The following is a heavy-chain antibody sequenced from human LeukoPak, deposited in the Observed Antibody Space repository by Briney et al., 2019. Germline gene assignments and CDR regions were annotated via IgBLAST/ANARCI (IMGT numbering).Heavy chain of an antibody. CDR1: GFTVSSTY. CDR2: IYSGGTT. Sequence: PGGSLRLSCAASGFTVSSTYMHWVRQAPGKGLEWVSVIYSGGTTYYADSVKGRFTISRDHSNNTLYLQMSSLRVEDTAVYYCARVAYGDHQYFHHWGQSTLVTVSS. D-gene: IGHD4-17*01. J-gene: IGHJ1*01. CDR3: ARVAYGDHQYFHH. V-gene: IGHV3-53*01.